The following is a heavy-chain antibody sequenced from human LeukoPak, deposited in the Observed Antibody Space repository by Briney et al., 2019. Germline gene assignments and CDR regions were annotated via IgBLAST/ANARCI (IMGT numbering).Heavy chain of an antibody. D-gene: IGHD6-13*01. J-gene: IGHJ3*02. CDR3: AKAEQQLVHAFDI. CDR1: GFTFSSYA. Sequence: GGSLRLSCAASGFTFSSYAMSWVRQAPGKGLEWVSAISGSGGSIYYADSVKGRFTISRDNSKNTLYLQMNSLRAEDTAVYYCAKAEQQLVHAFDIWGQGTMVTVSS. CDR2: ISGSGGSI. V-gene: IGHV3-23*01.